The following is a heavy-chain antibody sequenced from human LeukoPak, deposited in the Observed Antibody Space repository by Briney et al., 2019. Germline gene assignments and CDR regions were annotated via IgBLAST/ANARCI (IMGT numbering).Heavy chain of an antibody. CDR2: ISSSSSYI. J-gene: IGHJ4*02. CDR3: ARDPSGYSSGWFDY. D-gene: IGHD6-19*01. V-gene: IGHV3-21*01. CDR1: GFTFSNAW. Sequence: PGGSLRLSCAASGFTFSNAWMSWVRQAPGKGLEWVSSISSSSSYIYYADSVKGRFTISRDNAKNSLYLQMNSLRAEDTAVYYCARDPSGYSSGWFDYWGQGTLVTVSS.